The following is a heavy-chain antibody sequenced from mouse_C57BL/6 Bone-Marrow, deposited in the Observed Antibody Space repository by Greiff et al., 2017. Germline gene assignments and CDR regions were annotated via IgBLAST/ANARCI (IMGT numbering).Heavy chain of an antibody. CDR3: ARYAMDY. J-gene: IGHJ4*01. CDR1: GYSITSGYY. Sequence: EVQLMESGPGLVKPSQSLSLTCSVTGYSITSGYYWNWIRQFPGNKLEWMGYISYDGSNNYNPSLKNRISITRDTSKNQFFLKLNSVTTEDTATYYCARYAMDYWGQGTSVTVSS. CDR2: ISYDGSN. V-gene: IGHV3-6*01.